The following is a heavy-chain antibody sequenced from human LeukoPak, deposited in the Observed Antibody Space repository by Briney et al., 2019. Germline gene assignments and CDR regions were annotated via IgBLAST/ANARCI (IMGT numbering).Heavy chain of an antibody. CDR3: AGDYGGYYFDY. CDR2: IYYSGST. Sequence: PSETLSLTCTVSGGSISGYYWSWIRQPPGKGLEWIGDIYYSGSTNYNPSLKSRVTISVDTSKNQFSLKLSSVTAADTAVYYCAGDYGGYYFDYWGQGTLVPVSS. CDR1: GGSISGYY. V-gene: IGHV4-59*01. D-gene: IGHD3-16*01. J-gene: IGHJ4*02.